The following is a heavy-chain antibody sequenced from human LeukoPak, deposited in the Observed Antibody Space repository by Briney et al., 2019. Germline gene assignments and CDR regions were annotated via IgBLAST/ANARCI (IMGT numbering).Heavy chain of an antibody. V-gene: IGHV4-59*11. Sequence: SETLSLICSVSGGSISSHYWSWIRQPPGKGLEWIGYVYYSGSTNYNPSLRSQVTISVDTSKNQFSLNLRSVTAADTAVYLCARGGGYSFGHYYFDYWGQGTLVTVSA. CDR1: GGSISSHY. CDR2: VYYSGST. CDR3: ARGGGYSFGHYYFDY. J-gene: IGHJ4*02. D-gene: IGHD5-18*01.